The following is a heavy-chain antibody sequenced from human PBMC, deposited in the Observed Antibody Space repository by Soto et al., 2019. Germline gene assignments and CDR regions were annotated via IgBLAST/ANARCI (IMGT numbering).Heavy chain of an antibody. D-gene: IGHD6-19*01. CDR3: ARDSSGWYPPFDYYYGMDV. Sequence: ASVKVSCKASGYTFTSYGISWVRQAPGQGLEWMGWISAYNGNTNYAQKLQGRVTMTTDTSTSTAYMELRSLRSDDTAVYYCARDSSGWYPPFDYYYGMDVWGQGTTVTVSS. CDR2: ISAYNGNT. CDR1: GYTFTSYG. V-gene: IGHV1-18*01. J-gene: IGHJ6*02.